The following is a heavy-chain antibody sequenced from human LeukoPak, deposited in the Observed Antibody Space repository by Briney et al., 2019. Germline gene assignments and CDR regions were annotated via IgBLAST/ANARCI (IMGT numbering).Heavy chain of an antibody. CDR3: ARAPGIAAAGYSDY. V-gene: IGHV4-4*02. Sequence: SGTLSLTCAVSGGSISSSNWWSWVRQPPGKGLEWIGEIYHSGSTNYNPSLKSRVTISVDMSKNQFSLKLSSVTAADTAVYYCARAPGIAAAGYSDYWGQGALVTVSS. CDR1: GGSISSSNW. J-gene: IGHJ4*02. D-gene: IGHD6-13*01. CDR2: IYHSGST.